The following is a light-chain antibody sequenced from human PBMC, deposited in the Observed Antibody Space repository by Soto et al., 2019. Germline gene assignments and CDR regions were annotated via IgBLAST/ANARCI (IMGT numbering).Light chain of an antibody. CDR3: QKYNGAPPSFT. CDR2: AAS. V-gene: IGKV1-27*01. Sequence: DIRMTQSPSSLSASVGDRVTITCRAGHDIGNSLAWYQQKPGQVPKLVIFAASTLQSGDPSRFSGSGSGTDFTHTINSLQPENVATYYCQKYNGAPPSFTFGPGTKVDIK. CDR1: HDIGNS. J-gene: IGKJ3*01.